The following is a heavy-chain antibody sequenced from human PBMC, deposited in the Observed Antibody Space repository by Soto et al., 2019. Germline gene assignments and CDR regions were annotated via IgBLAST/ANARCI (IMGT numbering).Heavy chain of an antibody. CDR1: GFTFSNYA. V-gene: IGHV3-23*01. D-gene: IGHD3-22*01. CDR3: VKHQKATNYDSSGYC. J-gene: IGHJ4*02. CDR2: ISGSGGTT. Sequence: PGGSLRLSCAVSTASGFTFSNYAMSWVRQAPGKGLEWVSSISGSGGTTFYSDSVQGRFSISRDNSRNMLYLLMNSLRADDTALYYCVKHQKATNYDSSGYCWGQGTLVTVSS.